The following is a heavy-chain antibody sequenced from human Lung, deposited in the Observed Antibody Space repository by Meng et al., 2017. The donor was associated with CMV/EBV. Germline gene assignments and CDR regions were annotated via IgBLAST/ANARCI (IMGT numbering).Heavy chain of an antibody. CDR2: IYTSGTT. D-gene: IGHD6-19*01. Sequence: QLRLQESGPGLVKPSETLSLTCTVSGGSISSYYWSWIRQSAGKGLEWIGRIYTSGTTIYNPSLKSRLTLSLDTSKNQFSLKLNSVTAADTAVYYCARAEADTGNFDYWGQGTLVTVSS. CDR3: ARAEADTGNFDY. V-gene: IGHV4-4*07. J-gene: IGHJ4*02. CDR1: GGSISSYY.